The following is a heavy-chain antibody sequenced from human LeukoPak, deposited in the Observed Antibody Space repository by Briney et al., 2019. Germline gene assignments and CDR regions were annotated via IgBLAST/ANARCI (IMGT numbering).Heavy chain of an antibody. D-gene: IGHD6-19*01. V-gene: IGHV5-51*01. CDR2: IYPGDSDT. Sequence: GESLQISCKGSGYSFTSYWIGWVRPMPGKGLEWMGIIYPGDSDTRYSPSFQGQVTISADKSISTAYLQWSSLKASDTAMYYCARKDPGIAVAGAPYYFDYWGQGTLVTVSS. CDR3: ARKDPGIAVAGAPYYFDY. J-gene: IGHJ4*02. CDR1: GYSFTSYW.